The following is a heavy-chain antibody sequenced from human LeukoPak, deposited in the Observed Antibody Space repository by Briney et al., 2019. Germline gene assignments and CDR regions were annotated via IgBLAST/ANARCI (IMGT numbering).Heavy chain of an antibody. CDR2: ISRTSSTI. V-gene: IGHV3-48*02. D-gene: IGHD3-22*01. J-gene: IGHJ4*02. Sequence: GGSLRLSCAASGFSFSSYGMNWVRQAPGKGLEWVSYISRTSSTIYYADSVKGRFTISRDNARNSLYLQMNSLRDEDTAVYYCARGPNEYYYDSSGYYPYWGQGTLVTVSS. CDR1: GFSFSSYG. CDR3: ARGPNEYYYDSSGYYPY.